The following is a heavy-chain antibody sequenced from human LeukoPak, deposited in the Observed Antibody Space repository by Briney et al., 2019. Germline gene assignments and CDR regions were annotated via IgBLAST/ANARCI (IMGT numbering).Heavy chain of an antibody. J-gene: IGHJ5*02. CDR3: ARLTGQRQFDP. CDR1: GYTFIDNY. D-gene: IGHD1-20*01. Sequence: ASVKVSCKASGYTFIDNYMHWVRQPPGQGLEWMGWINAKSGGTKYKQKFQGRVTMTRDTSITTAYMELSTLTSEDTAIYYCARLTGQRQFDPWGQGTLVTVSS. CDR2: INAKSGGT. V-gene: IGHV1-2*02.